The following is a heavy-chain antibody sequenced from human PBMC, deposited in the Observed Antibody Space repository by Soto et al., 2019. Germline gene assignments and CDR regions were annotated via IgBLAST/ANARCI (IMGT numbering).Heavy chain of an antibody. J-gene: IGHJ1*01. V-gene: IGHV3-30*03. CDR3: ARDYGALPADRFQF. CDR2: ISYEGKNI. CDR1: GFSIVSYA. Sequence: GVSLRLSCETSGFSIVSYAMHWVRQAPGVGREWLAVISYEGKNIYYADSVKGRFTISKDNSKNTLYLRLTSLTVEDTATYSCARDYGALPADRFQFWGQGTLVTVSS. D-gene: IGHD3-10*01.